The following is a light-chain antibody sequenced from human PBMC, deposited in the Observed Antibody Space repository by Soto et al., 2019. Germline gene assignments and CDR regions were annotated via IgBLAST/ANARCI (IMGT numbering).Light chain of an antibody. CDR1: QSVSSY. Sequence: EIVLTQSPATLSLSPGERATLSCRASQSVSSYLAWYQQKPGQAPRXLIYDASNRATGIPARFSGSGSGTDFTLTISSLEPEDFAVYYCQQRSNWPITFGQGTRLEIK. V-gene: IGKV3-11*01. CDR3: QQRSNWPIT. CDR2: DAS. J-gene: IGKJ5*01.